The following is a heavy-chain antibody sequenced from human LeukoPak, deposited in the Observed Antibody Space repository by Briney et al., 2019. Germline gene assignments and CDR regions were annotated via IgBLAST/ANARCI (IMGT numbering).Heavy chain of an antibody. CDR1: GFTFSSYA. D-gene: IGHD2-2*01. Sequence: GGSLRLSCAASGFTFSSYAMHWVRQAPGKGLEWVAVISYNGSNKYYADSVKGRFTISIDNSKNTLYLQMNSLRAEDTAVYYCARTPGVYCSSTSCPGTWGQGTLVTVSA. V-gene: IGHV3-30*04. J-gene: IGHJ5*02. CDR2: ISYNGSNK. CDR3: ARTPGVYCSSTSCPGT.